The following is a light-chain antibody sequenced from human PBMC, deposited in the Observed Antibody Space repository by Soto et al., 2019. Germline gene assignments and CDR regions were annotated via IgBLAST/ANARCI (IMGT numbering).Light chain of an antibody. J-gene: IGKJ1*01. CDR3: QQRGNRPPWT. CDR1: QSLRSSY. CDR2: GAS. Sequence: EVVLTQSPNTLSLSPGERATLSCWASQSLRSSYLAWYQRKPGQAPRLLMFGASRRATGIPDRFNGSGSGTDFILTISSLEPEDVAVYYCQQRGNRPPWTFGQGTKVEIK. V-gene: IGKV3D-20*02.